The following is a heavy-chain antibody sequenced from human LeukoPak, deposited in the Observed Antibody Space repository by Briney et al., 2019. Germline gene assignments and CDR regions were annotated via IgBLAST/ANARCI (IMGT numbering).Heavy chain of an antibody. J-gene: IGHJ6*03. CDR2: INPNSGGT. CDR3: ARINYYGSGSRHYYMDV. Sequence: GASVKVSCKASGYTFTGYYMHWVRQAPGQGLEWMGWINPNSGGTNYAQKFQGRVTMTRDMSISSAYMELRRLRSDDTAVYYCARINYYGSGSRHYYMDVWGKGTTVTVSS. D-gene: IGHD3-10*01. CDR1: GYTFTGYY. V-gene: IGHV1-2*02.